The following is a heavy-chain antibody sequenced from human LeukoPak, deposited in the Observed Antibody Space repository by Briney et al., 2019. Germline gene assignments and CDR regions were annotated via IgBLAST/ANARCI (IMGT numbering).Heavy chain of an antibody. CDR2: IYYSGSA. Sequence: KSSETLSLTCTVSGGSISSFYWSWIRQPPGKGLEWIGYIYYSGSANYNPSLKSRVTISVDTSKNQLSLKLSSVTAADTAVYYCARHRLLVRDWFDPWGQGTLVTVSS. D-gene: IGHD2-8*02. CDR1: GGSISSFY. J-gene: IGHJ5*02. CDR3: ARHRLLVRDWFDP. V-gene: IGHV4-59*08.